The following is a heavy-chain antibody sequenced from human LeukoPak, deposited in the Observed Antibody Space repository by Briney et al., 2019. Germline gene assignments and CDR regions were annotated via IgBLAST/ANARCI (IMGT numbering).Heavy chain of an antibody. J-gene: IGHJ4*02. CDR2: IYPNTGAT. CDR3: GTLLSNGPFDY. V-gene: IGHV1-2*02. Sequence: GESLKISCKASGYTFTGYYMHWARQAPGQGLEWMGWIYPNTGATKYAQKFQGRVTMTRDTSISTAYMELSGLRSDDTAVYYCGTLLSNGPFDYWGQGSLVTVSS. CDR1: GYTFTGYY.